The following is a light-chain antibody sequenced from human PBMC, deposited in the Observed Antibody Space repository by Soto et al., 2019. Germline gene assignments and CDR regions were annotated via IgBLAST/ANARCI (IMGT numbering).Light chain of an antibody. CDR2: KVS. CDR3: MQGTHWPYT. V-gene: IGKV2-30*01. CDR1: QSPEYSDGNTY. J-gene: IGKJ2*01. Sequence: DVVMTQSPLSLPVTLGQPASISCRSSQSPEYSDGNTYLNWFQQRPGQSPRRLICKVSNRDSGVPDRFSVSGSGTDFTLRISSVEAEDVGVYYCMQGTHWPYTFGQGTKLEIK.